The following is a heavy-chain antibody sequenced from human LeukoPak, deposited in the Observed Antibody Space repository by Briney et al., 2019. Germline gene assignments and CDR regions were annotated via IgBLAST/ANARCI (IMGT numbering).Heavy chain of an antibody. D-gene: IGHD6-13*01. CDR3: ARGGPAAGRFDY. CDR2: INDDGSAT. J-gene: IGHJ4*02. Sequence: PGGSLRLSCAASGFTFSNYWMHWVRQVPGKGLVWVSRINDDGSATFYADSVKGRFTISRDNAKNTLFLQMSSLRAEDTAVYYCARGGPAAGRFDYWGQGTLVTVSS. V-gene: IGHV3-74*01. CDR1: GFTFSNYW.